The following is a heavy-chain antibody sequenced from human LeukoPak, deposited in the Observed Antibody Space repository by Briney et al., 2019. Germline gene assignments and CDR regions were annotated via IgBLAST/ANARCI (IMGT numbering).Heavy chain of an antibody. V-gene: IGHV3-23*01. Sequence: GGSLRLSCATSGFTFSSYAMSWVRQAPGKGLEWVSAISSSGGSTYDADSVKGRFTISRDNSKNTLFLQMSSLRAEDTAVYYCAKPNSGYTAFHIWGQGTMVTVSS. J-gene: IGHJ3*02. CDR3: AKPNSGYTAFHI. D-gene: IGHD3-22*01. CDR2: ISSSGGST. CDR1: GFTFSSYA.